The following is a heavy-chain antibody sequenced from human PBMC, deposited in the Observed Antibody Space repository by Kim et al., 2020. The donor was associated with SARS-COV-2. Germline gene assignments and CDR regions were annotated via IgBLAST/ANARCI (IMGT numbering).Heavy chain of an antibody. CDR1: GFTFSSYG. Sequence: GGSLRLSCAASGFTFSSYGIHWVRQAPGKGLEWVAVISYDGSNKYYADSVKGRFTISRDNSKNTLYLQMNSLRAEDTAVYYCAIWGGTVTNPPFDYWGQG. D-gene: IGHD4-4*01. J-gene: IGHJ4*02. CDR2: ISYDGSNK. CDR3: AIWGGTVTNPPFDY. V-gene: IGHV3-30*03.